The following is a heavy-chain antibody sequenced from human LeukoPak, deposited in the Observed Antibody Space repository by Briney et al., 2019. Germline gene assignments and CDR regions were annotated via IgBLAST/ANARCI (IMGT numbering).Heavy chain of an antibody. Sequence: GSVKVSCKASGYTFNSYDINWVRQATGQGLELMGWMNPNSGNTGYPQKFQGRVTITRNTSISTAYMELSSLRSEDTAVYYCARGRSPSGVATSYYMDVWGKGTTVTVSS. D-gene: IGHD2-8*01. V-gene: IGHV1-8*03. CDR2: MNPNSGNT. J-gene: IGHJ6*03. CDR3: ARGRSPSGVATSYYMDV. CDR1: GYTFNSYD.